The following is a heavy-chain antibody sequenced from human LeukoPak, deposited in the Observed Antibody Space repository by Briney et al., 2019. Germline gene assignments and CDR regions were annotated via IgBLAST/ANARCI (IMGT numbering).Heavy chain of an antibody. J-gene: IGHJ5*02. V-gene: IGHV3-30*18. Sequence: PGGSLRLSCAASGLIFSNYWMTWVRQAPGKGLEWVAVISYDGSNKYYADSVKGRFTISRDNSKNTLYLQMNSLRAEDTAVYYCAKDHEGAFDPWGQGTLVTVSS. D-gene: IGHD1-26*01. CDR3: AKDHEGAFDP. CDR2: ISYDGSNK. CDR1: GLIFSNYW.